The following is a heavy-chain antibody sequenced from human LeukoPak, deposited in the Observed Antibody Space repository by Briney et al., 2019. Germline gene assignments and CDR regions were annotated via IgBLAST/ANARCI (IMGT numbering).Heavy chain of an antibody. J-gene: IGHJ6*03. CDR1: GGSISSGGYY. CDR2: MYYSGST. Sequence: PSETLSLTCTVSGGSISSGGYYWSWIRQHPGKGLEWIGYMYYSGSTYYNPALKSRVTISVDPSKNQFSLRLSSVTAADTAVYYCARDSIDVTAGVYYYMDVWGKGTTVTVSS. V-gene: IGHV4-31*03. D-gene: IGHD1-20*01. CDR3: ARDSIDVTAGVYYYMDV.